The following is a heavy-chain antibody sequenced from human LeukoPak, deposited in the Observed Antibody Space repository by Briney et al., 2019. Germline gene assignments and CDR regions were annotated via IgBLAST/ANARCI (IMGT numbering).Heavy chain of an antibody. D-gene: IGHD3-10*01. CDR1: GYTFTGYY. V-gene: IGHV1-2*02. CDR3: ATGKSAHSVLVYAY. J-gene: IGHJ4*02. Sequence: ASVKVSCKASGYTFTGYYVYWVRQAPGQGLEWMGWINPNSGGTNYAQKFQGRVTMTRDTSISTAYMELSRLRSDDTAVYYCATGKSAHSVLVYAYWGQGTLVTVSS. CDR2: INPNSGGT.